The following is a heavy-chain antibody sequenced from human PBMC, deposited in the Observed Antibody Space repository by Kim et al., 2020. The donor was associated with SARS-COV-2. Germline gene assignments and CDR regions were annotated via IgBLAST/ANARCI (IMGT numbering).Heavy chain of an antibody. CDR3: AKDLVAVGGPAD. J-gene: IGHJ4*02. Sequence: GGSLRLSCVASGFTFSNYAMSWVRQAPGKGLEWVSAISGSGTYTYYADSVKGRFTISRDNSRNTLFLQMNSLRADDTAVYYCAKDLVAVGGPADWGQGTLVTVSS. V-gene: IGHV3-23*01. CDR1: GFTFSNYA. CDR2: ISGSGTYT. D-gene: IGHD6-19*01.